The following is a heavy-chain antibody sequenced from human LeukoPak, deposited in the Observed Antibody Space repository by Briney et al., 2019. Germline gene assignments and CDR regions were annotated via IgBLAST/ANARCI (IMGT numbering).Heavy chain of an antibody. V-gene: IGHV4-39*01. CDR2: IYYSGST. CDR3: ARVVKRRGYSYGYGVPRGFYYYYYMDV. Sequence: SETLSLTCTVSGGSISSSSYYWGWIRQPPGKGLEWIGSIYYSGSTYYNPSLKSRVTISVDTSKNQFSLKPSSVTAADTAVYYCARVVKRRGYSYGYGVPRGFYYYYYMDVWGKGTTVTISS. D-gene: IGHD5-18*01. CDR1: GGSISSSSYY. J-gene: IGHJ6*03.